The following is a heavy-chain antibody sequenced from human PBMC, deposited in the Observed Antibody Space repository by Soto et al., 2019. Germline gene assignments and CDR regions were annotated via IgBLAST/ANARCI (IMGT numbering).Heavy chain of an antibody. CDR2: IIPIFGTA. CDR1: GGTFSSYV. J-gene: IGHJ4*02. Sequence: QVQLVQSGAEVKKPGSSVKVSCKASGGTFSSYVISWVRQAPGQGLEWMGDIIPIFGTAKYAQKFQGRVTITADESTSTDYMELSRLRSEDTAVYYCARGGYSGSYFDSWGQGTLVTVSS. CDR3: ARGGYSGSYFDS. V-gene: IGHV1-69*01. D-gene: IGHD5-12*01.